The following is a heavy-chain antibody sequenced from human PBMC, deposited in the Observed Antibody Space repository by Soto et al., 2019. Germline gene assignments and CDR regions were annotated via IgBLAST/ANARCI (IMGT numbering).Heavy chain of an antibody. D-gene: IGHD3-22*01. CDR3: ASQFYYDSSGYYYYYGMDV. V-gene: IGHV3-53*01. CDR1: GFTFSSYG. CDR2: IYSGGST. J-gene: IGHJ6*02. Sequence: GGSLRLSCAASGFTFSSYGMSWVRQAPGKGLGWVSVIYSGGSTYYADSVKGRFTISRDNSKNTLHLQMNSLRAEDTAVYYCASQFYYDSSGYYYYYGMDVWSQGTTVTVSS.